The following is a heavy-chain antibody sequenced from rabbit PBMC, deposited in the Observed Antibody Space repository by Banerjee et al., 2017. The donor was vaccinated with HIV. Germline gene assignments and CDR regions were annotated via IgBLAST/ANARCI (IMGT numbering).Heavy chain of an antibody. CDR3: ARDLAGVTGWNFGL. CDR2: IYAGSSGST. CDR1: GFSFSSSYW. D-gene: IGHD4-1*01. J-gene: IGHJ4*01. Sequence: QEQLEESGGDLVKPEGSLTITCTASGFSFSSSYWICWVRQAPGKGLEWIACIYAGSSGSTYYASWAKGRFTISKTSSTTVTLQMTSLTAADTATYFCARDLAGVTGWNFGLWGPGTLVTVS. V-gene: IGHV1S45*01.